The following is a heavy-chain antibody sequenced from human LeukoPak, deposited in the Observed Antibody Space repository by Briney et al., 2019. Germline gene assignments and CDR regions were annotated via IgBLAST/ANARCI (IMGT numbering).Heavy chain of an antibody. D-gene: IGHD3-10*01. CDR1: GFTFSSYG. J-gene: IGHJ4*02. V-gene: IGHV3-23*01. Sequence: PGGTLRLSCAASGFTFSSYGMSWVRQAPGKGLEWVSAISGSGGSTYYADSVKGRFTISRDNSKNTLYLQMNSLRAEDTAVYYCAKVTLLWFGESRFDYWGQGTLVTVSS. CDR2: ISGSGGST. CDR3: AKVTLLWFGESRFDY.